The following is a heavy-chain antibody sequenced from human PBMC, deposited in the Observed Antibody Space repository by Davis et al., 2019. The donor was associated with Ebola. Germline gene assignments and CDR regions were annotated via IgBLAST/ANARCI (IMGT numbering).Heavy chain of an antibody. V-gene: IGHV1-46*01. CDR1: GYTFSRYF. CDR2: INPSGGST. Sequence: ASVKVSCKASGYTFSRYFIHWVRQAPGQRPEWMGIINPSGGSTNYAQKFQGRVTMTRDTSTSTVYMELSSLRSEDTAMYYCAKDVFGSTWPQGGHFDLWGQGTLVTVSS. J-gene: IGHJ4*02. CDR3: AKDVFGSTWPQGGHFDL. D-gene: IGHD2-2*01.